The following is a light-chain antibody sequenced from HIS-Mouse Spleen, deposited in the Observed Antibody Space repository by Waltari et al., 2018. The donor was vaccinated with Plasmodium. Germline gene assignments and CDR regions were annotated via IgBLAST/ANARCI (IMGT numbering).Light chain of an antibody. CDR2: GAS. V-gene: IGKV3-15*01. CDR3: QQYNNWSFT. J-gene: IGKJ3*01. Sequence: EIVMTQSPATLSVSPGERATLSGRASQSVSSNLAWYQQKPGQAPRLLIYGASTRATGIPARFSVSGSGTEFTLTISSLQSEDFAVYYCQQYNNWSFTCGPGTKVDIK. CDR1: QSVSSN.